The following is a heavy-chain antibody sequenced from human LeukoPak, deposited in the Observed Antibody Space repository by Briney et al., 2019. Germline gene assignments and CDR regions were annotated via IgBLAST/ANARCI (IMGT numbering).Heavy chain of an antibody. V-gene: IGHV4-61*02. Sequence: ETSETLSLTCTVSGGPISSSSYYWGWIRQPAGKGLEWIGRIYTSGSTNYSPSLKSRVTISVDTSKNQFSLRLSSVTAADTAVYYCARGANNWFDPWGQGTLVTVSS. CDR2: IYTSGST. CDR1: GGPISSSSYY. J-gene: IGHJ5*02. CDR3: ARGANNWFDP.